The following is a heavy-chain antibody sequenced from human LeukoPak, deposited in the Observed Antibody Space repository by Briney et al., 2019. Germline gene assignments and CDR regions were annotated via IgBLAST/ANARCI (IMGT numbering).Heavy chain of an antibody. CDR3: AKDLNQWELVFDY. D-gene: IGHD1-26*01. J-gene: IGHJ4*02. CDR2: IRYDGSNK. Sequence: GGSLRLSCAASGFTFSSYGMHWVRQAPGKGLEWVAFIRYDGSNKYYADSVKGRFTISRDNSKNTLYLQMNSLRAEDTAVYYCAKDLNQWELVFDYWGQGTLVTVSS. V-gene: IGHV3-30*02. CDR1: GFTFSSYG.